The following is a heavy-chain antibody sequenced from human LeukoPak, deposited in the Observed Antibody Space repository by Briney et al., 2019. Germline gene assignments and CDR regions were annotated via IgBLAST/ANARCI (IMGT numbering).Heavy chain of an antibody. CDR1: GGSISSYY. CDR3: ARDKYDILTGYEYFDY. Sequence: PSETLSLTCTVSGGSISSYYWSWIRQPAGKGLEWIGRIYTSGSTNYNPSLKSRVTMSVDTSKNQFSLKLSSVTAADTAVYYCARDKYDILTGYEYFDYWGQGTLVTVSS. CDR2: IYTSGST. V-gene: IGHV4-4*07. D-gene: IGHD3-9*01. J-gene: IGHJ4*02.